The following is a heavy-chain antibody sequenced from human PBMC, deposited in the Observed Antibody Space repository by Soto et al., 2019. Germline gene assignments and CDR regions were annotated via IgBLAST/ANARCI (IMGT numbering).Heavy chain of an antibody. D-gene: IGHD6-6*01. CDR2: ISYDGSNK. Sequence: SLRLSWAASGFTFSSYAMHWVRQAPGKGLEWVAVISYDGSNKYYADSVKGRFTISRDNSKNTLYLQMNSLRAEDTAVYYCARDLVSHGMDVWGQGTTVTVSS. J-gene: IGHJ6*02. CDR1: GFTFSSYA. CDR3: ARDLVSHGMDV. V-gene: IGHV3-30-3*01.